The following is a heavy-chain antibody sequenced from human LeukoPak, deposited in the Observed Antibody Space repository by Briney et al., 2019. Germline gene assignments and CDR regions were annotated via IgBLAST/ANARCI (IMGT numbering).Heavy chain of an antibody. J-gene: IGHJ6*03. CDR1: GYSFTSYW. V-gene: IGHV5-51*01. Sequence: GESLKISCKGSGYSFTSYWIGWVRQMPGKGLEWMGIIYPGDSDTRYSPSFQGQVTISADKSISTAYLQWSSLKASDIAMYYCARRFGVDYGDYDHYYMDVWGKGTTVTVSS. CDR3: ARRFGVDYGDYDHYYMDV. CDR2: IYPGDSDT. D-gene: IGHD4-17*01.